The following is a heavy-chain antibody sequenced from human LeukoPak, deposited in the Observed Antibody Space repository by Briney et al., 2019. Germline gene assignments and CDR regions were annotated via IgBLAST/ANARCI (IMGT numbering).Heavy chain of an antibody. CDR2: IYYSGST. Sequence: SETLSLTCTVSGGSISSYYWSWIRHPPGKGLEWIGYIYYSGSTNYNPSLKSRVTISVDTSKNQFSLKLSSVTAADTAVYYCARLTGYSYGYFDYWGQGTLVTVSS. V-gene: IGHV4-59*08. CDR1: GGSISSYY. D-gene: IGHD5-18*01. J-gene: IGHJ4*02. CDR3: ARLTGYSYGYFDY.